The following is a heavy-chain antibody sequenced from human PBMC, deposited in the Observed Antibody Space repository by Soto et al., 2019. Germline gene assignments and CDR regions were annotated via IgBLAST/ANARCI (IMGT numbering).Heavy chain of an antibody. D-gene: IGHD6-19*01. Sequence: EVQLVESGGVSVQPGGSLRLSCAASGFTFSTFSMNWVRQAPGRGLEWISYISGGGRPISYADSVKGRFTISRDNAKNSLYLQMDSLTDEDTAVYYCARDLGWAFDSWGQGTLVTVSS. CDR3: ARDLGWAFDS. CDR2: ISGGGRPI. CDR1: GFTFSTFS. V-gene: IGHV3-48*02. J-gene: IGHJ4*02.